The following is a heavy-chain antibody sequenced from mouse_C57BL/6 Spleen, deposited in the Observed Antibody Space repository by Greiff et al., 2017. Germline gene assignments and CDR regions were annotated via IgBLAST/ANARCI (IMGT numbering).Heavy chain of an antibody. CDR2: IRSKSNNYAT. V-gene: IGHV10-1*01. J-gene: IGHJ4*01. Sequence: EVKLMESGGGLVQPKGSLKLSCAASGFSFNTYAMNWVRQAPGKGLEWVARIRSKSNNYATYYADSVKDRFTISRDDSESMLYLQMNNLKTEDTAMYYCVRQYDYYAMDYWGQGTSVTVSS. CDR1: GFSFNTYA. CDR3: VRQYDYYAMDY.